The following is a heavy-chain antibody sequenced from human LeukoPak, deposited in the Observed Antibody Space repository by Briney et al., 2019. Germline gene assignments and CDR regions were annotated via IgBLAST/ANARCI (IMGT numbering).Heavy chain of an antibody. J-gene: IGHJ4*02. CDR3: ASGGKYCTGGACYGD. CDR2: IKQDGSEK. CDR1: GFTFSSYW. Sequence: GGSLRLSCAASGFTFSSYWMSWVRQAPGKGLEWVANIKQDGSEKYYVDSVKGRFTISRDNAKNSLYLQMNSLRAEDTAVYYCASGGKYCTGGACYGDWGQGTLVTVSS. V-gene: IGHV3-7*03. D-gene: IGHD2-8*02.